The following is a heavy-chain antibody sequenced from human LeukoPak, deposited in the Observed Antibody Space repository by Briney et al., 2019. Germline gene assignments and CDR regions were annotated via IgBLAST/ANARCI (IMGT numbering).Heavy chain of an antibody. CDR2: ISGRGDNT. J-gene: IGHJ4*02. Sequence: GGSLRLSCAASGFTFSNYAVSWVRQAPGKGLEWVSAISGRGDNTYYADSVRGRFTISRDNSKNTLYLQMNSLRAEDTAVYYCARDGGSSWYFDYWGQGTLVTVSS. V-gene: IGHV3-23*01. CDR3: ARDGGSSWYFDY. D-gene: IGHD6-13*01. CDR1: GFTFSNYA.